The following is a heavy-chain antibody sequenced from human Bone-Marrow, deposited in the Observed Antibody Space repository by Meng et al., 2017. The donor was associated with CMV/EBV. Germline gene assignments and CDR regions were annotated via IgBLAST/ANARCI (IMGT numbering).Heavy chain of an antibody. D-gene: IGHD6-13*01. Sequence: GESLKISCAASGFTFSTYGMHWVRQAPGQGLEWMGWINPNSGGTNYAQKFQGRVTMTRDTSISTAYMELSRLRSDDTAVYYCARDSLAAAGHWGQGTLVTVSS. CDR1: GFTFSTYG. J-gene: IGHJ4*02. CDR2: INPNSGGT. CDR3: ARDSLAAAGH. V-gene: IGHV1-2*02.